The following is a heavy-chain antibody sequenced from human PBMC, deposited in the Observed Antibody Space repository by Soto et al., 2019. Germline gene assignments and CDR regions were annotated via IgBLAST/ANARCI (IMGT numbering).Heavy chain of an antibody. Sequence: QVQLVQSGAEVKKPGASVKVSCKASGYTFTSYGISWVRQAPGQGLAWMGWINAYNGNTNYAQKLQGTVTMTTDTPTRTAYRGLRSLRSDATAVSYGASVLPPFAPWGQGTLVTVSS. CDR1: GYTFTSYG. CDR3: ASVLPPFAP. CDR2: INAYNGNT. V-gene: IGHV1-18*01. J-gene: IGHJ5*02.